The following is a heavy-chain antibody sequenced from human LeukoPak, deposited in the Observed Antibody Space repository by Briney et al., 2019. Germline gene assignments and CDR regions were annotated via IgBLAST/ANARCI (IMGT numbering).Heavy chain of an antibody. CDR3: VKGYNYGYSWDY. D-gene: IGHD5-18*01. CDR1: GFTFSIHW. Sequence: GGSLRLSCAASGFTFSIHWMHWVRQAPGKGPVWVAHLNSDGSSTTYADSVKGRFIISRDNAGNTLYLQMNSLRAEDTAVYYCVKGYNYGYSWDYWGQGTLVTVSS. V-gene: IGHV3-74*03. J-gene: IGHJ4*02. CDR2: LNSDGSST.